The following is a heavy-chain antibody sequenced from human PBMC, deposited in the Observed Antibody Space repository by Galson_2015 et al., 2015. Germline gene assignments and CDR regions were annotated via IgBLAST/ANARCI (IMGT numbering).Heavy chain of an antibody. CDR2: IFWDDGK. CDR1: GFSLSTSGVG. Sequence: PALVKPTQTLTLTCTFSGFSLSTSGVGVAWIRQPPGKALEWLALIFWDDGKRYSASLKSRLTITKDTSKNQVVLAVTNMDPVDTATYYCAHRTTVSAGFDFWGQGTLATVSS. CDR3: AHRTTVSAGFDF. D-gene: IGHD4-17*01. J-gene: IGHJ4*02. V-gene: IGHV2-5*02.